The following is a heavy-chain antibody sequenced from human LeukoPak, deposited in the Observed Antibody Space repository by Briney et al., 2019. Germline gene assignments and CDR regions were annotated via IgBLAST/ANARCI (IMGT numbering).Heavy chain of an antibody. CDR3: AKDLVSYYYDSSGSAFDI. V-gene: IGHV3-23*01. D-gene: IGHD3-22*01. J-gene: IGHJ3*02. CDR2: ISGSGGST. Sequence: PGGSLTLSCAAYGFTFSRYAMSWVRQAPGKGLEWVSTISGSGGSTYYADSVKGRFTISRDNSKNTLFLQLNSLRADDTAVYYCAKDLVSYYYDSSGSAFDIWGQGTMVTVSS. CDR1: GFTFSRYA.